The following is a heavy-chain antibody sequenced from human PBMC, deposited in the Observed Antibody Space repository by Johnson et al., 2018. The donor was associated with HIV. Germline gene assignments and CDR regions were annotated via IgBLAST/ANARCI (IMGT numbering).Heavy chain of an antibody. CDR3: ARVTNDAFDI. CDR1: GFNVSTNN. Sequence: VQLVESGGGLIQPGGSLGLSCAASGFNVSTNNMNWVRQAPGKGLEWVSVTYSGGSTYYADSVKGRFTIYRDNSKNTLYLQMNSLRAGDTAVYYCARVTNDAFDIWGQGTMVTVSS. CDR2: TYSGGST. V-gene: IGHV3-66*01. J-gene: IGHJ3*02.